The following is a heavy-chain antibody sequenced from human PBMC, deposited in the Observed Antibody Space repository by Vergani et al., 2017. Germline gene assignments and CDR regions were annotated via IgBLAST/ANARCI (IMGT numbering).Heavy chain of an antibody. J-gene: IGHJ4*02. Sequence: QLQLQESGSGLVKPSQTLSITCAVSGVSLSSGGYSRSWIRQPAGKGLEWIGYIYHSGRTYYNPSLKSRDPISVDRSKNQFSLKLSSVTAADTAVYYCARGGGYGGNSGFDYWGQGSLVTVSS. D-gene: IGHD4-23*01. CDR3: ARGGGYGGNSGFDY. CDR1: GVSLSSGGYS. CDR2: IYHSGRT. V-gene: IGHV4-30-2*01.